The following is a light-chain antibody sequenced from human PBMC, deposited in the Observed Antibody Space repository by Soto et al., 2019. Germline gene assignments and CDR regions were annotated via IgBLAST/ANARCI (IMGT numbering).Light chain of an antibody. CDR2: GAS. Sequence: EVLLTQSPGTLSVSPGDRVTLSCRASQSISINLAWYQHKPGQAPRLLIHGASTRATGIPARISGSGSGTEFTLTISSLQSEDFAVYYCQQFRNWPWTFGQGTNVDIK. J-gene: IGKJ1*01. CDR3: QQFRNWPWT. CDR1: QSISIN. V-gene: IGKV3D-15*01.